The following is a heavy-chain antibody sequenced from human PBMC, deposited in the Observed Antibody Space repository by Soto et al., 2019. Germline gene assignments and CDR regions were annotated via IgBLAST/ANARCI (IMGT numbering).Heavy chain of an antibody. J-gene: IGHJ4*02. Sequence: GGSLRLSCAASGFTFSSYGMHWVRQAPGKGLEWVAVIWYDGSNKYCADSVKGRFTISRDNSKNTLYLQMNSLRAEDTAVYYCARADVLLWFGELGYFDYWGQGTLVTVSS. D-gene: IGHD3-10*01. CDR3: ARADVLLWFGELGYFDY. V-gene: IGHV3-33*01. CDR1: GFTFSSYG. CDR2: IWYDGSNK.